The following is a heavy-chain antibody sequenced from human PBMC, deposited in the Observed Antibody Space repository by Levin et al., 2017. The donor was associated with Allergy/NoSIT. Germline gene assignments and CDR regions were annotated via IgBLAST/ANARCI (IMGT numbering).Heavy chain of an antibody. D-gene: IGHD4-17*01. CDR2: VFYSGTT. J-gene: IGHJ2*01. CDR1: GASINSFH. CDR3: ARDSPTYGVYENWYFDL. V-gene: IGHV4-59*01. Sequence: PSETLSLTCTVSGASINSFHWSWIRQPPGKGLEWLGYVFYSGTTNSNPSLKSRVTMSVDSSKNQLSLKLTSVTAADTAVYYCARDSPTYGVYENWYFDLWGRGTLVTVSS.